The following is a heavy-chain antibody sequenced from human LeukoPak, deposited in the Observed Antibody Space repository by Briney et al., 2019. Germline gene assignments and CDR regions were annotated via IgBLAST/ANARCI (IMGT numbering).Heavy chain of an antibody. V-gene: IGHV5-51*01. CDR2: IYPGDSDT. D-gene: IGHD3-3*01. CDR1: GYSFTSYW. CDR3: ARSVPSGYYTGLFDY. Sequence: GESLKISCKGSGYSFTSYWIGWVRQMPGKGLEWMGIIYPGDSDTRYSPSFQGQVTISADKSISTAYLQWSSLKASDTAMYYCARSVPSGYYTGLFDYWGQGTVVTVSS. J-gene: IGHJ4*02.